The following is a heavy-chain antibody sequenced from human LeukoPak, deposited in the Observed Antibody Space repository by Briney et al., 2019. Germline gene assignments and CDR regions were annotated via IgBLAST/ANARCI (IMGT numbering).Heavy chain of an antibody. J-gene: IGHJ4*02. CDR3: ARGPPETRGYSYGTFDY. V-gene: IGHV3-21*01. CDR2: ISSSSSYI. CDR1: GFTFSSYS. Sequence: PGGSLRLSCAASGFTFSSYSMNWVRQAPGKGLEWVSYISSSSSYIYYADSVKGRFTISRDNAKNSLYLQMNSLRAEDTAVYYCARGPPETRGYSYGTFDYWGQGTLVTVSS. D-gene: IGHD5-18*01.